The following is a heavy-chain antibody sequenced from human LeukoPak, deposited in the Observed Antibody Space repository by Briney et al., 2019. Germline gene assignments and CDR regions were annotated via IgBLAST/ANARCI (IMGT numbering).Heavy chain of an antibody. J-gene: IGHJ2*01. CDR3: ASQYIRGYSYGPHWYFDL. Sequence: GASVKGSCKASGYTFTSYGISWVRQAPGQGLEWMGWISAYNGNTNYAQKLQGRVTMTTDTSTSTAYMELSRLRSDDTAVYYCASQYIRGYSYGPHWYFDLWGRGTLVTVSS. D-gene: IGHD5-18*01. CDR2: ISAYNGNT. V-gene: IGHV1-18*01. CDR1: GYTFTSYG.